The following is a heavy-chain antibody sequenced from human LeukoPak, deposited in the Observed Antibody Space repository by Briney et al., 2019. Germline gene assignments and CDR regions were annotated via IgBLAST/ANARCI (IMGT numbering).Heavy chain of an antibody. CDR3: ARTLRLNTPRAFDT. CDR1: GFTFSSYW. J-gene: IGHJ3*02. Sequence: GGSLRFSCVVSGFTFSSYWMSWVRQAPGKGLDWVANIHEDGSDKYYVDSVKGRFTISRDNVKNSLYLQMNSLRAEDTAVYYCARTLRLNTPRAFDTWGQGTKVTVSS. D-gene: IGHD2-8*01. V-gene: IGHV3-7*05. CDR2: IHEDGSDK.